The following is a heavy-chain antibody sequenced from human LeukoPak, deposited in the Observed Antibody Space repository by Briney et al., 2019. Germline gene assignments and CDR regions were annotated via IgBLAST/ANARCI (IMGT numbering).Heavy chain of an antibody. J-gene: IGHJ6*03. CDR1: GFTFDDYT. V-gene: IGHV3-43*01. Sequence: GGSLRLSCAASGFTFDDYTMHCVRQAPGKGLEWVSLISWDGGSTYYTDSMKGRFPISRENSKTSLYLQMHSLRTEDTALYYCAKVRSSLYPMDVWGTGTTVTVSS. D-gene: IGHD3-16*01. CDR2: ISWDGGST. CDR3: AKVRSSLYPMDV.